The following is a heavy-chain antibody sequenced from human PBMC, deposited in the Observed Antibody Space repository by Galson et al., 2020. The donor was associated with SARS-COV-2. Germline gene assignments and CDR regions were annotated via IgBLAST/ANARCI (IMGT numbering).Heavy chain of an antibody. V-gene: IGHV1-69*13. Sequence: SVKVSCKASGGTFSSYAISWVRQAPGQGLEWMGGIIPIFGTANYAQKFQGRVTITADESTSTAYMELSSLRSEDTAVFYCARGGWGSRMRYSYYYMDVWGKGTTVTVSS. J-gene: IGHJ6*03. CDR2: IIPIFGTA. CDR3: ARGGWGSRMRYSYYYMDV. D-gene: IGHD3-16*01. CDR1: GGTFSSYA.